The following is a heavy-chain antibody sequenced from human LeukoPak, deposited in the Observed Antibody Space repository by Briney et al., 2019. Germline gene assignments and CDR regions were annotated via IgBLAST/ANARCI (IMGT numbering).Heavy chain of an antibody. Sequence: PGGSLRLSCAASGFTFSSYEMNWVRQAPGKGLEWVSYISSSGSTIYYADSVKGRFTISRDNAKNSLYPQMNSLRAEDTAVYYCARDEGYSYGAFDYWGQGTLVTVSS. V-gene: IGHV3-48*03. CDR1: GFTFSSYE. CDR3: ARDEGYSYGAFDY. CDR2: ISSSGSTI. D-gene: IGHD5-18*01. J-gene: IGHJ4*02.